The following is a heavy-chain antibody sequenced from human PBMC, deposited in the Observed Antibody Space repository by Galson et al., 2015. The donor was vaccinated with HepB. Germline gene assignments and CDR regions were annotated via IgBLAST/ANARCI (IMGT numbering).Heavy chain of an antibody. Sequence: SVKVSCKASGYTFTGYYMHWVRQAPGQGLEWMGWINPNSGGTNYAQKFQGRVTMTRDTSISTAYMELSRLRSDDTAVYYCARVSSGVPNWFDPWGQGTLVTVSS. D-gene: IGHD6-25*01. J-gene: IGHJ5*02. CDR1: GYTFTGYY. CDR2: INPNSGGT. V-gene: IGHV1-2*02. CDR3: ARVSSGVPNWFDP.